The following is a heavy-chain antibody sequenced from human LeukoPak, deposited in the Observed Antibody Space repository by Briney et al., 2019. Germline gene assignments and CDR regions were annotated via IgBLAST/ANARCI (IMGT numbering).Heavy chain of an antibody. CDR3: AREPRLGILTGYGAPGFDY. CDR2: TYYRSKWYN. Sequence: SQTLSLTCAISGGSVSSNSAAWNWIRQSPSRGLEWLGRTYYRSKWYNDYAVSVKSRITINPDTSKNQFSLKLSSVTAADTAVYYCAREPRLGILTGYGAPGFDYWGQGTLVTVSS. J-gene: IGHJ4*02. CDR1: GGSVSSNSAA. V-gene: IGHV6-1*01. D-gene: IGHD3-9*01.